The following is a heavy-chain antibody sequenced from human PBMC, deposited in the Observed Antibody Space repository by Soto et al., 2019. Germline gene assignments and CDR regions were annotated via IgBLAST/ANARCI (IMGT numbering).Heavy chain of an antibody. J-gene: IGHJ4*02. Sequence: SETLSLTCSVSGVSISGSYWSWIRQSPGKGLEWLGYVYYTGSTNYSPSLRSRVSISVDTSKNEFSLRLSSVTAADTAVYFCARSVAVPGAHIEYWGQGTQVSVS. CDR3: ARSVAVPGAHIEY. CDR1: GVSISGSY. D-gene: IGHD6-19*01. V-gene: IGHV4-59*01. CDR2: VYYTGST.